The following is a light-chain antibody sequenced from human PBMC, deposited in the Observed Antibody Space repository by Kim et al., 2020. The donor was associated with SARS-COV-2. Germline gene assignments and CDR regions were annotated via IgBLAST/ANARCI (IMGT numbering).Light chain of an antibody. Sequence: EIVLTQSPATLSLSPGGRATLSCRASQSLSNYLAWYQQKPGQAPRLLIYDASNRATGVPARFSGSGSGTDFTLTISSLEPEDFAVYYCQQRSNGYTFGQGTKLEI. J-gene: IGKJ2*01. CDR3: QQRSNGYT. V-gene: IGKV3-11*01. CDR2: DAS. CDR1: QSLSNY.